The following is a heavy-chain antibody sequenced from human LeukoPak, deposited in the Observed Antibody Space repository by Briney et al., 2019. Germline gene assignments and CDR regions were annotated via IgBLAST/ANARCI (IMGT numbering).Heavy chain of an antibody. Sequence: ASVKVSCKASGYTFTGYYMRWVRQAPGQGLEWMGWINPNSGGTNYAQKFQGRVTMTRDTSISTAYMELSRLRSDDTAVYYCARSLDYYDSSGYYYWGQGTLVTVSS. J-gene: IGHJ4*02. CDR1: GYTFTGYY. D-gene: IGHD3-22*01. CDR3: ARSLDYYDSSGYYY. V-gene: IGHV1-2*02. CDR2: INPNSGGT.